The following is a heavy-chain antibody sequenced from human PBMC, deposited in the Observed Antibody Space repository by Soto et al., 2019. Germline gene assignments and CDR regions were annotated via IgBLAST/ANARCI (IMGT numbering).Heavy chain of an antibody. J-gene: IGHJ4*02. CDR3: AREIGVVGANPFDY. V-gene: IGHV3-33*01. D-gene: IGHD1-26*01. Sequence: GGSLRLSCAASGFTFSSYGMHWVRQAPGKGLEWVAVIWYDGSNKYYADSVKGRFTISRDNSKNTLYLQMNSLRAEDTAVYYCAREIGVVGANPFDYWGQGTLVTVSS. CDR1: GFTFSSYG. CDR2: IWYDGSNK.